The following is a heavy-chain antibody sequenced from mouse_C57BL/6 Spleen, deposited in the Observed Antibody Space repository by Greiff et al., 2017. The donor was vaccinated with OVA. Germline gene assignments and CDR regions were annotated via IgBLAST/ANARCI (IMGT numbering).Heavy chain of an antibody. V-gene: IGHV1-64*01. CDR3: AREGLRRGFAH. D-gene: IGHD2-4*01. J-gene: IGHJ3*01. CDR2: IHPNSGST. Sequence: VQLQQPGAELVKPGASVKLSCKASGYTFTSYWMHWVKQRPGQGLEWIGMIHPNSGSTNYNEKFKSKATLTVAKSSSTAYMQLSSLTSEDSAVYYSAREGLRRGFAHRGQGSLGTVSA. CDR1: GYTFTSYW.